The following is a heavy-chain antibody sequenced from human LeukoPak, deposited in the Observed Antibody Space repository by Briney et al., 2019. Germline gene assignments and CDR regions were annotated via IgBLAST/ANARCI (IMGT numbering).Heavy chain of an antibody. CDR1: GGSFSGYY. D-gene: IGHD6-19*01. J-gene: IGHJ4*02. V-gene: IGHV4-59*01. Sequence: SETLSLTCAVYGGSFSGYYWSWIRQPPGKGLEWIGYIYYSGSTNYNPSLKSRVTISVDTSKNQFSLKLSSVTAADTAVYYCARESSSGWFFDYWGQGTLVTVSS. CDR3: ARESSSGWFFDY. CDR2: IYYSGST.